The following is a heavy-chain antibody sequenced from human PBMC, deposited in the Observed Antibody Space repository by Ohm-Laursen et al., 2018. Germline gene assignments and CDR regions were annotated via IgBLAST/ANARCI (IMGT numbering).Heavy chain of an antibody. V-gene: IGHV3-9*01. D-gene: IGHD6-6*01. J-gene: IGHJ4*02. Sequence: SLRLSCAAAGFTFDNYAMHWVRQAPGKGLEWVSGISWNNGYIGYADSVKGRFTISRDNAKNSLYLQMNSLRAEDTAVYYCAKCFGSSWVYFDYWGQGTLVTVSS. CDR1: GFTFDNYA. CDR2: ISWNNGYI. CDR3: AKCFGSSWVYFDY.